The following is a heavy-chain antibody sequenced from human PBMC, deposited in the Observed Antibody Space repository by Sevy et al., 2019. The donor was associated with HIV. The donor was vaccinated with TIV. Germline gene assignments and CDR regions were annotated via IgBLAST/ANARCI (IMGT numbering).Heavy chain of an antibody. CDR1: GYPFTSFG. D-gene: IGHD4-17*01. V-gene: IGHV1-18*01. CDR3: ARDGDYGDYLWFES. Sequence: ASVKVSCKASGYPFTSFGFTWVRQAPGQGLQWLGWISTYNGNTYYAPTLQGRLTMTADTSTSTVYMDLRSLRSDDTAVYYCARDGDYGDYLWFESWGQGTPVTVSS. J-gene: IGHJ5*01. CDR2: ISTYNGNT.